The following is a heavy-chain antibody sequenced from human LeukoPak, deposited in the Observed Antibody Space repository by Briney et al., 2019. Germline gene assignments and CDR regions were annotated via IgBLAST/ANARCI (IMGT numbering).Heavy chain of an antibody. V-gene: IGHV3-11*01. Sequence: LSLTCAVSGGSISSGGYSWSWIRQAPGKGLEWVSYISSSGSTIYYADSVKGRFTISRDNAKNSLYLQMNSLRAEDTAVYYCARHAYYGSGSYYHYYYYMDVWGKGTTVTISS. CDR3: ARHAYYGSGSYYHYYYYMDV. D-gene: IGHD3-10*01. CDR2: ISSSGSTI. J-gene: IGHJ6*03. CDR1: GGSISSGGYS.